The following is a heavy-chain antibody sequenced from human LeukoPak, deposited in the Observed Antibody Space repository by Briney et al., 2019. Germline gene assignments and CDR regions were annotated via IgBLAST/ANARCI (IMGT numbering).Heavy chain of an antibody. D-gene: IGHD3-22*01. V-gene: IGHV1-69*05. CDR1: GGTFSSYA. J-gene: IGHJ4*02. Sequence: ASVKVFXKASGGTFSSYAISWVRQAPGQGLEWMGGIVPIFGTANYAQKFQGRVTITTDESTSTAYMELSSLRSEDTAVYYCARGGQGYYYDSSGYYAYWGQGTLVTVSS. CDR2: IVPIFGTA. CDR3: ARGGQGYYYDSSGYYAY.